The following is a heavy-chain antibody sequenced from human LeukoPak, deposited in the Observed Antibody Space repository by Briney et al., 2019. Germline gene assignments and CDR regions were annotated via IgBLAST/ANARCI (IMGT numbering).Heavy chain of an antibody. CDR3: AKGRPYSSSWYYFDY. CDR2: ISGSGGST. D-gene: IGHD6-13*01. Sequence: PGGSLRLSCAASGFTFSSYAMSWVRQAPGKGLDWVSAISGSGGSTYYADSVKGRFTISRDNSKNTLYLQMNSLRAEDTAVYYCAKGRPYSSSWYYFDYWGQGTLVTVSS. J-gene: IGHJ4*02. V-gene: IGHV3-23*01. CDR1: GFTFSSYA.